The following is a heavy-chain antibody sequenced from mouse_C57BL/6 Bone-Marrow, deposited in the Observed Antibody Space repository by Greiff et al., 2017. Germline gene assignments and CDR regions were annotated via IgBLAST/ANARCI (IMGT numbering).Heavy chain of an antibody. D-gene: IGHD2-4*01. V-gene: IGHV14-4*01. CDR1: GFNIKDDY. CDR3: TTRRLPSYWDFDV. J-gene: IGHJ1*03. Sequence: VQLQQSGAELVRPGASVKLSCTASGFNIKDDYMHWVKQRPEQGLEWIGWIDPENGDTEYASKFQGKATITADTSSNTAYLQLSSLRSEDTAVYYCTTRRLPSYWDFDVWGTGTTVTVSS. CDR2: IDPENGDT.